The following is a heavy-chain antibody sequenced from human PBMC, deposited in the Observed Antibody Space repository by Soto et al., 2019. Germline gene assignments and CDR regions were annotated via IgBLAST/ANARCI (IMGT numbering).Heavy chain of an antibody. Sequence: ASETLSLTCTVPGGSINGYYWSWIRQPPGKGLEWVANIHYSGRTTYNPSLKSRVTISVDTPKSQFSLKLTSVTAADTAVYYCARGGGWLPEYWGRGTLVTVSS. CDR3: ARGGGWLPEY. D-gene: IGHD5-12*01. CDR2: IHYSGRT. CDR1: GGSINGYY. J-gene: IGHJ4*02. V-gene: IGHV4-59*12.